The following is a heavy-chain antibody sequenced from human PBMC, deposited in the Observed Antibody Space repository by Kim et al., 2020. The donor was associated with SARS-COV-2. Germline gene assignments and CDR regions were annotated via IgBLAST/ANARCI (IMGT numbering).Heavy chain of an antibody. J-gene: IGHJ4*02. V-gene: IGHV1-46*01. CDR2: INPSGGST. D-gene: IGHD5-12*01. Sequence: ASVKVSCKASGYTFTSYYMHWVRQAPGQGLEWMGIINPSGGSTSYAQKFQGRVTMTRDTSTSTVYMELSSLRSEDTAMYYCARDAAPLTHVDIVATIQGGGFDYWGQGTLVTVSS. CDR3: ARDAAPLTHVDIVATIQGGGFDY. CDR1: GYTFTSYY.